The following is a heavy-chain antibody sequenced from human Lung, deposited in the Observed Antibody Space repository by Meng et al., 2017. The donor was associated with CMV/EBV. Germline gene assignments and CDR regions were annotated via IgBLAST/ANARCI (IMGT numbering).Heavy chain of an antibody. CDR2: IYSGGSDT. Sequence: GGSXRLXCAASGFXFSSYAMNWVRQAPGRGLEWVSLIYSGGSDTYYVDSVKGRFTISRDDSKNTLYLQMHSLAADDTAIYYCAKVYTSTNWGYYYGMDVWXQGTXVTVSS. J-gene: IGHJ6*02. CDR3: AKVYTSTNWGYYYGMDV. D-gene: IGHD2-2*01. CDR1: GFXFSSYA. V-gene: IGHV3-23*03.